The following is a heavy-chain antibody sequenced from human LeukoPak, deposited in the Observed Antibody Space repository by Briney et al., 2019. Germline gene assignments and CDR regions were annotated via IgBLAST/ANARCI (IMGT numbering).Heavy chain of an antibody. Sequence: GGCLRLSCAASVLTFSRYAMSWVRQAPGRGLDWVSAISGSGGSTYDADSLKGRFTISRDNSKNTLYLQMNSLRAEDRAVYYCAKLLHYYDSSGYYHHFDYWGQGTLVTVSS. D-gene: IGHD3-22*01. J-gene: IGHJ4*02. CDR2: ISGSGGST. V-gene: IGHV3-23*01. CDR1: VLTFSRYA. CDR3: AKLLHYYDSSGYYHHFDY.